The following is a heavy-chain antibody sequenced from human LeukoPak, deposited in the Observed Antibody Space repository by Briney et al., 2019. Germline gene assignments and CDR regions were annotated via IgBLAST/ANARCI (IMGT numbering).Heavy chain of an antibody. CDR3: ARDSRGGGPDLDY. Sequence: SETLSLTCTVSGDSISSYWWAWIRQPPGKGLEWIGYIYYSGTPTSYNPSLKSRVTISIDTSRNQFSLRLSSVTAADTAVYYCARDSRGGGPDLDYWGQGTLVTVSS. CDR1: GDSISSYW. CDR2: IYYSGTPT. J-gene: IGHJ4*02. V-gene: IGHV4-59*01. D-gene: IGHD3-16*01.